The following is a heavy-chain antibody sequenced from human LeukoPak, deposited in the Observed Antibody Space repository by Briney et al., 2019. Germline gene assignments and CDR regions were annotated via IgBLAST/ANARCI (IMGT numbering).Heavy chain of an antibody. CDR3: ARALSSSAYYYLKVDAFDI. J-gene: IGHJ3*02. D-gene: IGHD3-22*01. V-gene: IGHV3-21*01. CDR1: GFTFSSYS. CDR2: ISSSSSYI. Sequence: GGSLRLSCAASGFTFSSYSMNWVRQAPGKGPEWVSSISSSSSYIYYADSVKGRFTISRDNAKRSLFLQMNSLRAEDTAVYYCARALSSSAYYYLKVDAFDIWGQGTMVTVSS.